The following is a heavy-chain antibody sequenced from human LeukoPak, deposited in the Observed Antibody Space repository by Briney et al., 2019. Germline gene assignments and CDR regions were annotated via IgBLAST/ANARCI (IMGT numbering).Heavy chain of an antibody. CDR3: ARDSLSYSGYGS. D-gene: IGHD5-12*01. CDR2: IKQDGSDK. J-gene: IGHJ4*02. Sequence: EGSLRLSCAASGFTFSSYWMSWVRQAPGKGLEWVANIKQDGSDKYHVESVRGRFTISRDNAKNSLYLQMNSLRAEDTAIYYCARDSLSYSGYGSWGQGTLVTVSS. CDR1: GFTFSSYW. V-gene: IGHV3-7*01.